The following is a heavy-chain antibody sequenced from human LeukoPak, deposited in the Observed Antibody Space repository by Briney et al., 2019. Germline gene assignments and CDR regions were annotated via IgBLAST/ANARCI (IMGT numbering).Heavy chain of an antibody. Sequence: SETLSLTCTVSGVSISSYYWSWIRQPPGKGLEWIGYIYTSGSTNYNPSLKSRVTISVDTSKNQFSLKLSSVTAADTAVYYCASHPKGLLWFGGLDYWGQGTLVTVSS. V-gene: IGHV4-4*09. J-gene: IGHJ4*02. D-gene: IGHD3-10*01. CDR2: IYTSGST. CDR1: GVSISSYY. CDR3: ASHPKGLLWFGGLDY.